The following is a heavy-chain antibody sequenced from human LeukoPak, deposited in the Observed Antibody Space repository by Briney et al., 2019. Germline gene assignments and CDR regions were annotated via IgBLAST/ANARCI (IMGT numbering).Heavy chain of an antibody. CDR3: ARFSAVAATANDY. D-gene: IGHD6-19*01. J-gene: IGHJ4*02. CDR1: GYTFAAYY. V-gene: IGHV1-2*02. Sequence: DSLTVSRKASGYTFAAYYMHWVRQAPGQGLEWMGWMNPNRGHTNYEQKFQGRVTMTRDTSINTAYMELSSLTSDDTAVYYCARFSAVAATANDYWGQGALVTVSS. CDR2: MNPNRGHT.